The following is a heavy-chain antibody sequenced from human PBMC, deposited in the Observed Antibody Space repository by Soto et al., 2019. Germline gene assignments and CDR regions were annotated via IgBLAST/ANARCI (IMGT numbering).Heavy chain of an antibody. CDR1: GGTFSSYA. Sequence: QVQLVQSGAEVKKPGSSVTVSCKASGGTFSSYAITWVRQAPGQGLEWMGGIIPIFGTATYAQKFQGRVTITADESTSTAYMALSSLGSEDTAVYYCAGERGPSSVYYPYWCDPLCQGTLVTVSS. D-gene: IGHD3-22*01. CDR3: AGERGPSSVYYPYWCDP. V-gene: IGHV1-69*12. CDR2: IIPIFGTA. J-gene: IGHJ5*02.